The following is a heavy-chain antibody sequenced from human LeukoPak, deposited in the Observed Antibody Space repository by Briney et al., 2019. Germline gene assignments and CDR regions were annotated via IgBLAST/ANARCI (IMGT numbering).Heavy chain of an antibody. CDR2: IYHTETT. J-gene: IGHJ6*03. CDR1: GYSISTGYY. D-gene: IGHD6-19*01. Sequence: SETLSLTCTVSGYSISTGYYWGWIRQPPGKGLEWIGSIYHTETTSYNASLKSRLTISIDTSKNQFSLSLSSVTAADTAVYYCARGEAVAGTNYMDVWGKGTTVTVSS. CDR3: ARGEAVAGTNYMDV. V-gene: IGHV4-38-2*02.